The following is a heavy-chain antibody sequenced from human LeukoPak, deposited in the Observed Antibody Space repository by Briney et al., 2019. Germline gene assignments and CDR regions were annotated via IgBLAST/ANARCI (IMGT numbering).Heavy chain of an antibody. Sequence: PGGSLRLSCAASGFTFSSYAMSWVRQAPGKGLEWVSAISGGGGSTYYADSVKGRFTISRDNSKNTLYLQMNSLRAEDTAVYYCGKGGSDYGDYGDYYYYGMDVWGQGTTVTVSS. V-gene: IGHV3-23*01. D-gene: IGHD4-17*01. CDR2: ISGGGGST. CDR1: GFTFSSYA. CDR3: GKGGSDYGDYGDYYYYGMDV. J-gene: IGHJ6*02.